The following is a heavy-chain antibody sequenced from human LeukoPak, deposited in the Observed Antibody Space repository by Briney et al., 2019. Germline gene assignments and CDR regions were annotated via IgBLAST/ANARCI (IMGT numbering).Heavy chain of an antibody. J-gene: IGHJ6*04. D-gene: IGHD2-21*01. V-gene: IGHV3-33*01. CDR3: AREGIPGPKDV. CDR2: IWYDGSNK. Sequence: GRSLRLSCAASGFTFSSYGMHWVRQAPGKGLEWVAVIWYDGSNKYYADSVKGRFTISRDNSKNTLYLQMNSLIAEDTAVYYCAREGIPGPKDVWGKGTTVTVSS. CDR1: GFTFSSYG.